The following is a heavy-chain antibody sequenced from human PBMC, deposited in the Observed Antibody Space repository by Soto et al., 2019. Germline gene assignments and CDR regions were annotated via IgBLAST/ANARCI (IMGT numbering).Heavy chain of an antibody. Sequence: GGSLRLSCAASGFTYSTYTMHWVRQAPGKGLEWVTVISYDGNNKFYADSVKGRFTISRDNSEKTLFLKMNSLRAEDTAVYYCAKKYCSGGRCYGVDYWGQGTLVTVSS. CDR2: ISYDGNNK. CDR3: AKKYCSGGRCYGVDY. V-gene: IGHV3-30-3*02. CDR1: GFTYSTYT. D-gene: IGHD2-15*01. J-gene: IGHJ4*02.